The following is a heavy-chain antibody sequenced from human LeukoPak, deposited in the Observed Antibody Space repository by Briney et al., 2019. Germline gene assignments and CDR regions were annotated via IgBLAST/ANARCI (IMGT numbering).Heavy chain of an antibody. V-gene: IGHV3-15*01. CDR1: GFTFSNAW. CDR2: IKSKTDGGTT. Sequence: GGSLRLSCAASGFTFSNAWMSWVRQAPGKGLEWVGRIKSKTDGGTTDYAAPVKGRFTISRDDAKNTLYLQMNSLKPEDTAVYYCRGDFDSLLGFADYWGQGTLVTVS. CDR3: RGDFDSLLGFADY. J-gene: IGHJ4*02. D-gene: IGHD3-9*01.